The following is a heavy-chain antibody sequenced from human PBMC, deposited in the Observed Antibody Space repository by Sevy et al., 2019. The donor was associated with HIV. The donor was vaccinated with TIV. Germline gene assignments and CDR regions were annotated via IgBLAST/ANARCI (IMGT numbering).Heavy chain of an antibody. D-gene: IGHD1-26*01. CDR1: GFTFRSYV. V-gene: IGHV3-23*01. CDR3: AKDGGVGATHFDY. J-gene: IGHJ4*02. CDR2: ISGSGGST. Sequence: GGSLRLSCAASGFTFRSYVMNWVRQAPGKGPEWVSGISGSGGSTYYADSVMGRFTISRDNSKDTLYLQMNSLRAEDTAVYYCAKDGGVGATHFDYWGQGTLVTVSS.